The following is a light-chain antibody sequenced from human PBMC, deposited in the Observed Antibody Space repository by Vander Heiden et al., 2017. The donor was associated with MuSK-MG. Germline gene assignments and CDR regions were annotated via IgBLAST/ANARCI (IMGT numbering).Light chain of an antibody. CDR2: ATS. CDR1: QDINNY. J-gene: IGKJ5*01. CDR3: QRYEALGIT. V-gene: IGKV1-33*01. Sequence: TITCQASQDINNYLNWYQQKPGKAPKLLIYATSSLETRVPSRFSGSGSGTDFTLRISSLQPEDFATYYCQRYEALGITFGQWTRLEIK.